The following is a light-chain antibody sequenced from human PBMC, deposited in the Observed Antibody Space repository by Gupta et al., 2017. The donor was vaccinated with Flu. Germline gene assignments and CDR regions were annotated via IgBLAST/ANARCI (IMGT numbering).Light chain of an antibody. CDR2: QDS. V-gene: IGLV3-1*01. Sequence: SYELTQPPSVSVSPGQTASITCSGDKLGDKYACLYQQKPGQSPVLVIYQDSKRPSGIPERFSGANSGNTATLTFSGTQAMDEADYYCQAWDSSTYVFGTGTKVT. CDR3: QAWDSSTYV. J-gene: IGLJ1*01. CDR1: KLGDKY.